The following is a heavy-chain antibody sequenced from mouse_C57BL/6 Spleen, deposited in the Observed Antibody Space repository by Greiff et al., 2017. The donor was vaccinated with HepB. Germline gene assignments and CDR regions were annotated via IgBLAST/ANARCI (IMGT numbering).Heavy chain of an antibody. V-gene: IGHV5-17*01. Sequence: EVQRVESGGGLVKPGGSLKLSCAASGFTFSDYGMHWVRQAPEKGLEWVAYISSGSSTIYYADTVKGRFTISRDNAKNTLFLQMTSLRSEDTAMYYCARRDGSSSGYYFDYWGQGTTLTVSS. J-gene: IGHJ2*01. CDR2: ISSGSSTI. CDR1: GFTFSDYG. CDR3: ARRDGSSSGYYFDY. D-gene: IGHD1-1*01.